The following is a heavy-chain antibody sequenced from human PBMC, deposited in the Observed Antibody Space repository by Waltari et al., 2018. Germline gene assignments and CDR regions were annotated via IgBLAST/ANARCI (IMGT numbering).Heavy chain of an antibody. CDR2: KHQDGSNQ. CDR3: ARETGVSIFGVVDF. D-gene: IGHD3-3*01. J-gene: IGHJ4*02. Sequence: QVQLVESGGGVVQPGRSLRLSCAASGFIFSRYAMHWVRQAPGKGLGWGTVKHQDGSNQCYADSVKGRFIGSRDNSRDTLYLHLNSPRAEDTAVYYCARETGVSIFGVVDFWGQGTLVTVSS. V-gene: IGHV3-33*01. CDR1: GFIFSRYA.